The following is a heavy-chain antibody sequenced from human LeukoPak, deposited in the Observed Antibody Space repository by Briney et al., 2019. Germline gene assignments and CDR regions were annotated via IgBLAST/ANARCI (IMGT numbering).Heavy chain of an antibody. D-gene: IGHD3-10*01. Sequence: TSETLSLTCTVSGGSISSSSYYWGWIRQPPGKGLEWIGSIYYSGSTNYNPSLKSRVTISVDTSKNQFSLKLSSVTAADTAVYYCARVGITMVREYYFDYWGQGTLVTVSS. J-gene: IGHJ4*02. CDR1: GGSISSSSYY. CDR2: IYYSGST. V-gene: IGHV4-39*07. CDR3: ARVGITMVREYYFDY.